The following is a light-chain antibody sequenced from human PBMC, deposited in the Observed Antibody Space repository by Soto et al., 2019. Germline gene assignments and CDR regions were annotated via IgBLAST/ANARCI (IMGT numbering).Light chain of an antibody. J-gene: IGKJ4*01. Sequence: DIQMTQSPSSLSASVGDRVTITCRASQGIHNNLAWYQQKPGEVPKLLIYAASTLQSGVPSRFSGGGSGTDFTLTVNSLQPEDVATDYCQKYDGAPLTVGGGTKVEIE. CDR3: QKYDGAPLT. CDR1: QGIHNN. V-gene: IGKV1-27*01. CDR2: AAS.